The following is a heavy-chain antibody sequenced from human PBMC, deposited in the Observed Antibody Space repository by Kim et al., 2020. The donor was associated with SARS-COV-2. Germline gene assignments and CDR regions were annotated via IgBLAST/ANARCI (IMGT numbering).Heavy chain of an antibody. CDR1: GFTFSSYA. Sequence: GGSQRLSCAASGFTFSSYAMHWVRQAPGKGLEYVSAISSNGGSTYYANSVKGRFTISRDNSKNTLYLQMGSLRAEDMAVYYCARDQLEPTFGHYYYYGMDVWGQGTTVTVSS. CDR2: ISSNGGST. D-gene: IGHD1-1*01. V-gene: IGHV3-64*01. J-gene: IGHJ6*02. CDR3: ARDQLEPTFGHYYYYGMDV.